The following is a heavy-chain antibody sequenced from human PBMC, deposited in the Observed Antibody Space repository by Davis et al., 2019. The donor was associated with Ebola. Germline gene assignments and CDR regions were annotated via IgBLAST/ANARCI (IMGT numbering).Heavy chain of an antibody. Sequence: GESLKISCAASGFTFSSYGIHWVRQAPGKGLEWVAVILYDGSKTYYADSVKGRFTISRDNSKKTVYLQMNSLRPEDTAVYYCAKDGIPYDMLTAYSRGWGQGTLVTVSS. J-gene: IGHJ4*02. V-gene: IGHV3-30*18. D-gene: IGHD3-9*01. CDR3: AKDGIPYDMLTAYSRG. CDR1: GFTFSSYG. CDR2: ILYDGSKT.